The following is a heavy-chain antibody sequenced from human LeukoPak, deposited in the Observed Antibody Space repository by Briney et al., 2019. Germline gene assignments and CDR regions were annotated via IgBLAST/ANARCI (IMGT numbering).Heavy chain of an antibody. V-gene: IGHV3-48*04. CDR1: GFTFSSYS. CDR3: ARDFLSIAAAGINFDY. CDR2: ISSSSSTI. Sequence: PGGSLRLSCAASGFTFSSYSMNWVRQAPGKGLERVSYISSSSSTIYYADSVKGRFTISRDNAKNSLYLQMNSLRAEDTAVYYCARDFLSIAAAGINFDYWGQGTLVTVSS. D-gene: IGHD6-13*01. J-gene: IGHJ4*02.